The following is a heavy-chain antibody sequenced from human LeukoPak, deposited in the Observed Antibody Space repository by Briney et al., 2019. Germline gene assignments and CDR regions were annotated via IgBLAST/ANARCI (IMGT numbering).Heavy chain of an antibody. J-gene: IGHJ6*03. CDR1: EFTVSSNY. CDR3: AREDYYYDSSGYYYIYYIDV. Sequence: GRSLRLSCAASEFTVSSNYMIWVRQAPGKGLEWVSVIYSGGSTYYADSVKGRFTISRDNSKNTLYLQMNSLRAEDTAVYYCAREDYYYDSSGYYYIYYIDVWGKGTTVTVSS. CDR2: IYSGGST. V-gene: IGHV3-53*01. D-gene: IGHD3-22*01.